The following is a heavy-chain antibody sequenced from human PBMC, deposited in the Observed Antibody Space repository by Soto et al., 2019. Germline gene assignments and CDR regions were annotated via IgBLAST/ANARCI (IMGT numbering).Heavy chain of an antibody. V-gene: IGHV3-30-3*01. CDR3: ARVPSSWPNWFVP. J-gene: IGHJ5*02. CDR2: ISYDGSNK. CDR1: GFTFSSYA. Sequence: GGSLRLSCAASGFTFSSYAMHWVRQAPGKGLEWVAVISYDGSNKYYADSVKGRFTISRDNSKNTLYLQMNSLRAEDTAVYYCARVPSSWPNWFVPWGQGTLVTVSS. D-gene: IGHD6-13*01.